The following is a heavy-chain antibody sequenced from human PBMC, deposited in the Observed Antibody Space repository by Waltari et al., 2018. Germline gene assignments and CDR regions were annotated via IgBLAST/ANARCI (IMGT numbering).Heavy chain of an antibody. CDR2: ISSSSTTI. J-gene: IGHJ6*04. D-gene: IGHD3-10*01. V-gene: IGHV3-48*02. Sequence: EVQLVESGGGLVQPGGSLRLSCAASDFTFSSYRMNWVRQAPGKGLEWVSYISSSSTTIYYADSVKGRFTISRDNAKNSLYLQMNSLRDEDTAVYYCARENYYGSGTYPMDVWGKGTTVTVSS. CDR1: DFTFSSYR. CDR3: ARENYYGSGTYPMDV.